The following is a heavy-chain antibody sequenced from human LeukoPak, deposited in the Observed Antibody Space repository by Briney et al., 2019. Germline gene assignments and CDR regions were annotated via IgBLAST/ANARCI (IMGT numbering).Heavy chain of an antibody. CDR1: GYTFTSYG. J-gene: IGHJ4*02. CDR3: ARDPRTVVTSEALDY. CDR2: ISAYNGNT. V-gene: IGHV1-18*01. Sequence: ASVKVSCKASGYTFTSYGISWVRQAPGQGLEWMGWISAYNGNTKYAQKLQGRVTMTTDTSTSTAYMELRSLSSDDTAVYFCARDPRTVVTSEALDYWGQGTLVTVSS. D-gene: IGHD4-23*01.